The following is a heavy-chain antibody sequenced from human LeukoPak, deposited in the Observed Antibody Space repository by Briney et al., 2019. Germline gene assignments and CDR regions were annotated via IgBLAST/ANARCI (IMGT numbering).Heavy chain of an antibody. J-gene: IGHJ4*02. Sequence: PSETLSLTCTVSGGSISSYYWSWIRQPPGKGLEWIGYIYYSGSTYYNPSLKSRVTISLDTSKNQFSLKLSSVTAADTAVYYCAASGGSYGGVVDYWGQGTLVTVSS. V-gene: IGHV4-59*01. CDR1: GGSISSYY. CDR2: IYYSGST. D-gene: IGHD1-26*01. CDR3: AASGGSYGGVVDY.